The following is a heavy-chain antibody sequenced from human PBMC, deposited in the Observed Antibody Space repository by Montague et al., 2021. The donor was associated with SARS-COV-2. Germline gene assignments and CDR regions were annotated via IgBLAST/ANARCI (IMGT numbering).Heavy chain of an antibody. Sequence: SLRLSCAASGFTFSIYAMHWVRQAPGRGLEWVAVISYDGSNKYYADSVKGRFTISRDNSKNTLYLQMSSLRAEDTAVYYCARDRWFGEFDYWGQGTLVTVSS. J-gene: IGHJ4*02. CDR1: GFTFSIYA. CDR2: ISYDGSNK. D-gene: IGHD3-10*01. CDR3: ARDRWFGEFDY. V-gene: IGHV3-30-3*01.